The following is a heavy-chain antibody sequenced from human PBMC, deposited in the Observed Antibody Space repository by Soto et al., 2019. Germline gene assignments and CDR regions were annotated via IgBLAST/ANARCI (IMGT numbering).Heavy chain of an antibody. CDR2: INAGNGNT. CDR3: ARAPHYDYQWFDP. CDR1: GYTFTSYA. Sequence: ASVKVSCKASGYTFTSYAMHWVRQAPGQRLEWMGWINAGNGNTKYSQKFQGRVTITRDTSASTAYMELSSLRSEDTAVYYCARAPHYDYQWFDPWGQGTLVTVSS. J-gene: IGHJ5*02. V-gene: IGHV1-3*01. D-gene: IGHD3-16*01.